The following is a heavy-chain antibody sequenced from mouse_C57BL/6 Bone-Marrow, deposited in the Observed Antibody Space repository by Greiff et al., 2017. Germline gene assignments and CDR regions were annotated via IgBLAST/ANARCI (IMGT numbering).Heavy chain of an antibody. CDR3: AREDLLDVFAY. D-gene: IGHD5-1*01. Sequence: QVQLQQSGAELVMPGASVKLSCKASGYTFTSYWMHWVKQRPGQGLEWIGEIDPSDSYTNYNQKFKGKSTLTVDKSSSTAYMQLSSLTSEDSAVYYCAREDLLDVFAYGGRGTRVTVSA. CDR2: IDPSDSYT. J-gene: IGHJ3*01. V-gene: IGHV1-69*01. CDR1: GYTFTSYW.